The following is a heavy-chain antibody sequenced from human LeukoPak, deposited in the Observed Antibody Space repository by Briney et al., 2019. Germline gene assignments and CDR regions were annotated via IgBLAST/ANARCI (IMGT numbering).Heavy chain of an antibody. D-gene: IGHD2-2*01. CDR2: IYHSGST. CDR1: GYSISSGYY. Sequence: SETLSLTCAVSGYSISSGYYWGWIRQPPGKGLEWIGGIYHSGSTYYNPSLKSRVTISVDTSKNQFSLKMSSVTATDTAVCYCARRPSSRPYYFDYWGQGTLVTVSS. J-gene: IGHJ4*02. CDR3: ARRPSSRPYYFDY. V-gene: IGHV4-38-2*01.